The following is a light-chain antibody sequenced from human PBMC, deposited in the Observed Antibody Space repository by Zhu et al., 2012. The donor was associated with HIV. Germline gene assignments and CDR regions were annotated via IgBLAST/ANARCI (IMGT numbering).Light chain of an antibody. J-gene: IGKJ5*01. Sequence: EIVLTQSPGTLSLSPGERASLSCRASQGVSSTYLGWYQQKPGQAPRLLIYGASSRATGIPDRFSGSGSGTDFTLTISRLEPEDFAVYYCQQYGSSPITFGQGTRL. CDR1: QGVSSTY. V-gene: IGKV3-20*01. CDR2: GAS. CDR3: QQYGSSPIT.